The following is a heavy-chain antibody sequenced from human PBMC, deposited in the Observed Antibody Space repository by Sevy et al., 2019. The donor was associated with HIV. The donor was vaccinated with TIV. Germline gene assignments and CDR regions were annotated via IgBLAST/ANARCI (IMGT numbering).Heavy chain of an antibody. CDR1: GFTFSGSA. Sequence: EGSLRLSCAASGFTFSGSAMHWVRQASGKGLEWVGRIRSKDDNHATGYAASVKGRFTISRDDSKNTADLQMNSLKAEVTAIYYCVRVSSNWPGDGGYFDYWSQGALVTVSS. J-gene: IGHJ4*02. V-gene: IGHV3-73*01. CDR2: IRSKDDNHAT. D-gene: IGHD3-16*01. CDR3: VRVSSNWPGDGGYFDY.